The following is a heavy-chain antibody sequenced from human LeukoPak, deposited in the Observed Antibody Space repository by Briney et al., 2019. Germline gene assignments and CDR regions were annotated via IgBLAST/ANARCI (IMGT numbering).Heavy chain of an antibody. V-gene: IGHV4-30-2*01. CDR2: IYHSGST. D-gene: IGHD6-13*01. J-gene: IGHJ5*02. CDR3: ARGRIAAAGGGSWFDP. CDR1: GGSISSGGYS. Sequence: SETLSPTCAVSGGSISSGGYSWSWIRQPPGKGLEWIGYIYHSGSTYYNPSLKSRVTISVDRSKNQFSLKLSSVTAADTAVYYCARGRIAAAGGGSWFDPWGQGTLVTVSS.